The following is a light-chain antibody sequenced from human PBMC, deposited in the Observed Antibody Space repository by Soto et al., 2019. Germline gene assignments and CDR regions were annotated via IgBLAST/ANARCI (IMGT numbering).Light chain of an antibody. CDR1: QSVSSN. J-gene: IGKJ4*01. CDR3: QQYNNWPRLT. CDR2: GAS. V-gene: IGKV3-15*01. Sequence: DIVMTQSPATLSVSPGERATLSCRASQSVSSNLSWYQQKPGQAPRLLIYGASTRATAIPARFSGSGSGTEFILTISSLQSEDFAVYYGQQYNNWPRLTFGGGKKVEIK.